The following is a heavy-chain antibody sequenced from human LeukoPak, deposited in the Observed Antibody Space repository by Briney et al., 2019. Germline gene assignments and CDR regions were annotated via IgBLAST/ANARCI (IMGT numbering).Heavy chain of an antibody. CDR2: IDWNDDK. D-gene: IGHD6-13*01. CDR1: GFSLSTSGMR. V-gene: IGHV2-70*04. Sequence: SGPTLVNPTQTLTLTCTLSGFSLSTSGMRVSWIRQPPGKALEWLALIDWNDDKFYSTSLKTRLTISKDTSKNQVVLTMTDMDPVDTATYLCARETSDYSSSWYGYYFDYWGQGTLVTVSS. CDR3: ARETSDYSSSWYGYYFDY. J-gene: IGHJ4*02.